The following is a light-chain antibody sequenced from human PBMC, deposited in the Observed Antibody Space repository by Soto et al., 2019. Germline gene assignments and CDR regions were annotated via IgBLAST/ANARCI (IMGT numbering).Light chain of an antibody. CDR2: EGS. CDR1: NSDVGGYNY. V-gene: IGLV2-23*01. Sequence: QSALTQPASVSGSPGQSITIPCTGTNSDVGGYNYVSWYQHHPGKAPKLMIYEGSKRPSGVSNRFSGSKSGNTASLTISGLQAEDEADYYCCSYAGSSTYVVFGGGTKLTVL. J-gene: IGLJ2*01. CDR3: CSYAGSSTYVV.